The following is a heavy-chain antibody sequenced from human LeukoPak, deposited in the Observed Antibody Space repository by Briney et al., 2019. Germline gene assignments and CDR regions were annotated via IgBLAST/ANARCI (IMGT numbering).Heavy chain of an antibody. CDR3: AKEPYVLRYFDWSFSFDY. D-gene: IGHD3-9*01. J-gene: IGHJ4*02. CDR2: IYYSGST. V-gene: IGHV4-30-4*01. CDR1: GGSISSGDYY. Sequence: SETLSLTCTVSGGSISSGDYYWSWIRQPPGKGLEWIGYIYYSGSTYYNPSLKSRVTISVDTSKNQFSLKLSSVTAADTAVYYCAKEPYVLRYFDWSFSFDYWGQGTLVTVSS.